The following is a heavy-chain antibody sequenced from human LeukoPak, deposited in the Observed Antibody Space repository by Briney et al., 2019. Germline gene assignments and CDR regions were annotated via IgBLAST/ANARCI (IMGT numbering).Heavy chain of an antibody. Sequence: GGSLRLSCAASGFTFSSYSMNWVRQAPGKGLEWVSSISSSSSYIYYADSVKGRFTISRDNAKNSLYLQMNSLRAGDTAVYYCARAQPAAIEGPGFDYWGQGTLVTVSS. CDR1: GFTFSSYS. CDR2: ISSSSSYI. J-gene: IGHJ4*02. D-gene: IGHD2-2*01. CDR3: ARAQPAAIEGPGFDY. V-gene: IGHV3-21*01.